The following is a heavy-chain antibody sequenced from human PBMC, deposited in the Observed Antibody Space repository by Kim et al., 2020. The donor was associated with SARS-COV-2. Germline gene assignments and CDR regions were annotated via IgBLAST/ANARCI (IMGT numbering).Heavy chain of an antibody. Sequence: GGSLRLSCAASGFTFTRDWMSWVRQAPGKGLEWVAKIKEDGSERYYVDSVEGRFTISRDNAKNSLYLQMNSLRAEDTGVDYCARDRRYSLDYWGQGTLVTVSS. CDR2: IKEDGSER. J-gene: IGHJ4*02. CDR3: ARDRRYSLDY. V-gene: IGHV3-7*01. CDR1: GFTFTRDW. D-gene: IGHD2-15*01.